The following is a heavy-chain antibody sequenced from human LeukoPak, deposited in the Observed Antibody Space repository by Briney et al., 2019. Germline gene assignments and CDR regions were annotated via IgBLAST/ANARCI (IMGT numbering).Heavy chain of an antibody. CDR1: GSTLSMLS. CDR2: FDPEDVQT. V-gene: IGHV1-24*01. Sequence: ASVRVSCKVSGSTLSMLSMHWVRQAPGRGLEWMGGFDPEDVQTIYAQNFQGRVTMTEDTSKDTAYLQLRSLTSDDTAVYYCARDGTSTDDYWGQGTLVTVSS. J-gene: IGHJ4*02. D-gene: IGHD2-2*01. CDR3: ARDGTSTDDY.